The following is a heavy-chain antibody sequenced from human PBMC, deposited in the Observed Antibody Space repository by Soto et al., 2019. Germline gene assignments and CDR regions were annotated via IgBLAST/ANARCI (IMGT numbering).Heavy chain of an antibody. CDR3: AKSPTMTTKVVDY. V-gene: IGHV3-23*01. CDR1: GFTFSSYT. CDR2: IYSSGDST. J-gene: IGHJ4*02. D-gene: IGHD4-17*01. Sequence: EVQLLESGGDLVQPGGSLRLSCVASGFTFSSYTMTLVRQAPGKGLEWVSGIYSSGDSTYYADSVKGRFTISRDNSKNTLYLQMNSLRADDTAVYYCAKSPTMTTKVVDYWGQGTLVTVSS.